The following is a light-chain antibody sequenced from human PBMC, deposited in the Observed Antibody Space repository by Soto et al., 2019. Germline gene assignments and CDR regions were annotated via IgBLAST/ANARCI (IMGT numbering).Light chain of an antibody. V-gene: IGKV3-11*01. Sequence: EIVLTQSPDILSLSPGERATLSCRASQSVSYYLAWYQQKPGQAPRLLIYDASNRATGIPARFSGSGSGTDFTLTISSLEPEDFEVYYCQQRSSWPQTFGQGTRWISN. CDR1: QSVSYY. CDR2: DAS. CDR3: QQRSSWPQT. J-gene: IGKJ1*01.